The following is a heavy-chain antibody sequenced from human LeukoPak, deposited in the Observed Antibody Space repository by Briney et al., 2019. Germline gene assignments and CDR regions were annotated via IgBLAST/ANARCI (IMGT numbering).Heavy chain of an antibody. Sequence: GASVKASCKASGYTFTGYYMHWVRQAPGRGFEWMGWINPNSGGTNYAQKFQGRVTMTRDTSISTAHMELSRLRSDDTAVYYCARANPLYCSSTTCLFDYWGQGTLVTVSS. CDR3: ARANPLYCSSTTCLFDY. CDR1: GYTFTGYY. V-gene: IGHV1-2*02. CDR2: INPNSGGT. D-gene: IGHD2-2*01. J-gene: IGHJ4*02.